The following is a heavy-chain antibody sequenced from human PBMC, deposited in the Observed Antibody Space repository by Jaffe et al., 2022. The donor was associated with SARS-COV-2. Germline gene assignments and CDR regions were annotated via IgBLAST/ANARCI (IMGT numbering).Heavy chain of an antibody. J-gene: IGHJ2*01. CDR2: VYYLGST. V-gene: IGHV4-39*01. CDR1: ADSITNSDYY. Sequence: HLQLQESGPGLVKPAETLSLTCTVSADSITNSDYYWGWIRQPPGKGLEWIGTVYYLGSTYYSPSLKSRAVVSVDTSKKQFSLRLSSVTAADTALYYCVTSSRKYTIFGVIHWYFDLWGRGTLVTVSS. CDR3: VTSSRKYTIFGVIHWYFDL. D-gene: IGHD3-3*01.